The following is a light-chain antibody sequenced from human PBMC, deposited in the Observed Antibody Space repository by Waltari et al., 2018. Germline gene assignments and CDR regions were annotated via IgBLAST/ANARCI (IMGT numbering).Light chain of an antibody. CDR1: QSLLHRNGYNY. J-gene: IGKJ4*01. CDR2: LGS. V-gene: IGKV2-28*01. CDR3: MQALQTPLT. Sequence: DIVMTQSPLSLPVTPGETASLSCRSRQSLLHRNGYNYLDWYLQKSGQSPQLLMYLGSSRASGVPDRFSGSGSGTDFTLKISRVEAEDVGVYYCMQALQTPLTFGGGTKVEIK.